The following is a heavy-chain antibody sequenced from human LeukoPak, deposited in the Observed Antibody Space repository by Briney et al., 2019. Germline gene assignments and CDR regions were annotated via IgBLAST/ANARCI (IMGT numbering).Heavy chain of an antibody. Sequence: GGPLSLTCAASGFTFDDYALHWARQAPGKGLEGVSLISWDGGSTYYADSVKGRFTISRDNSKNSLYLQMNSLRAEDTALYYCAKDSSGARRYFQHWGQGTLVTVSS. J-gene: IGHJ1*01. CDR1: GFTFDDYA. D-gene: IGHD1-26*01. V-gene: IGHV3-43D*03. CDR3: AKDSSGARRYFQH. CDR2: ISWDGGST.